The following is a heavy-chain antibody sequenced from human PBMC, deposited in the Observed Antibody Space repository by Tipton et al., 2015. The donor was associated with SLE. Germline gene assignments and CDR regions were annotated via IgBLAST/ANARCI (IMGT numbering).Heavy chain of an antibody. CDR3: VRDPYGDYATFDS. D-gene: IGHD4-17*01. CDR2: ISWDGAST. CDR1: GFTFDAYS. V-gene: IGHV3-43*01. J-gene: IGHJ4*02. Sequence: SLRLSCAASGFTFDAYSMHWVRQAPGKGLEWVSFISWDGASTYYADSVRGRFTISRDNSKNSLYMQMNGLRPEDTALYYCVRDPYGDYATFDSWGQGTLVTVSP.